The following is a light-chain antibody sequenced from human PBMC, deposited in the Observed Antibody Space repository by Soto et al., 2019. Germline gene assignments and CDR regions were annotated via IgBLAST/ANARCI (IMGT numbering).Light chain of an antibody. CDR1: QSISNH. J-gene: IGKJ1*01. Sequence: EILMTQSPPTLSVSPGERATLSCRASQSISNHLAWYQLKPGQAPRLLMYGISTRATGVPARFSGSGSGTEFSLTINSLQSEDSAVYYCHQYNDWPPLTFGQGTEVEIK. CDR3: HQYNDWPPLT. CDR2: GIS. V-gene: IGKV3-15*01.